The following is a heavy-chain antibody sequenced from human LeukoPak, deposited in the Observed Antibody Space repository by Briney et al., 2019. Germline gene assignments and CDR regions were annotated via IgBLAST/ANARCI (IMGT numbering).Heavy chain of an antibody. D-gene: IGHD4-11*01. CDR2: IRTSGQST. CDR3: ARDSFSNRHAIDY. CDR1: GFIFSNFA. Sequence: GGSLRLSCAASGFIFSNFAMSWVRQAPGKGLEWVSGIRTSGQSTYYADSLKGRFTISRDNAKNSLYLQMNSLRAEDTAVYYCARDSFSNRHAIDYWGQGTLVTVSS. V-gene: IGHV3-21*01. J-gene: IGHJ4*02.